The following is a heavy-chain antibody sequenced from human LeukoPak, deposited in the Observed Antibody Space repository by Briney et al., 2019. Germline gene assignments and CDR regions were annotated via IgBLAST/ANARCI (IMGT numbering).Heavy chain of an antibody. CDR1: GGSISRSY. J-gene: IGHJ4*02. V-gene: IGHV4-39*07. D-gene: IGHD3-9*01. Sequence: PSETLSLTCAVSGGSISRSYWSWIRQPPGKGLEWIGSIYYSGSTYYNPSRKSRVTISVDTSKNQFSLKLSSVTAADTAVYYCATSNYDILTGYDYWGQGTLVTVSS. CDR2: IYYSGST. CDR3: ATSNYDILTGYDY.